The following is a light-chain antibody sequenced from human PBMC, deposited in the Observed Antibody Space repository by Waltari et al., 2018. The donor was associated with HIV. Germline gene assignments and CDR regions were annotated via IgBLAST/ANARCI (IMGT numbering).Light chain of an antibody. CDR1: QSVSRY. CDR3: QYRSKWLI. Sequence: EIVLAQSPATLSSYPGESVTRPYGASQSVSRYLGWYQQKSGQAPRLLIYDVSNRATGIPARFSGSGSGTDFALTISSLEPEDFAVYYCQYRSKWLIFGGGTKVEIK. J-gene: IGKJ4*01. V-gene: IGKV3-11*01. CDR2: DVS.